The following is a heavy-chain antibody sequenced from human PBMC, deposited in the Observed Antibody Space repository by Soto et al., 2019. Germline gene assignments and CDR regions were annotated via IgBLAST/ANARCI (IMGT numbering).Heavy chain of an antibody. CDR3: ARVSGSYYYGMAV. V-gene: IGHV4-4*02. D-gene: IGHD1-26*01. J-gene: IGHJ6*02. CDR1: GGSISSNYW. CDR2: IYHSGST. Sequence: QVQLQESGPGLVKPSGTLSLTCAVSGGSISSNYWWSWVRQPPGKGLEWIGEIYHSGSTNYNPALKSRATISVEKSKTQFSLKLSSVTAAATAVYYCARVSGSYYYGMAVWGQGATVTVSS.